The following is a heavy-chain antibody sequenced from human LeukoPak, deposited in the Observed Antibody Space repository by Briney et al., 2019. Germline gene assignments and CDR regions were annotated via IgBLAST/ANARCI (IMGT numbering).Heavy chain of an antibody. CDR1: GGSISSGGYY. CDR2: ISGSGGST. V-gene: IGHV3-23*01. CDR3: AKHPGGDYPGGLIDY. Sequence: ETLSLTCTVSGGSISSGGYYWSWIRQHPGKGLEWVSAISGSGGSTFTADSVKGRFTISRDNFKNTLYLQMNSLRTEDTAVYYCAKHPGGDYPGGLIDYWGQGTLVTVSS. D-gene: IGHD4-17*01. J-gene: IGHJ4*02.